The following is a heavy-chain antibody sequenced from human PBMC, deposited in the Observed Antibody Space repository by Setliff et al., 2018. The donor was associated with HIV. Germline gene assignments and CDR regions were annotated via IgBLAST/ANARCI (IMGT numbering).Heavy chain of an antibody. CDR3: ASLPPLYDSSGYYFDY. J-gene: IGHJ4*02. V-gene: IGHV4-39*01. CDR1: GGSINSTSYY. Sequence: ASETLSLTCTVSGGSINSTSYYWGWIRQPPGKGLEWIGSIYYSGSTYYNPSLKSRVTISVDTSNNQFSLKLSSVTAADTAVYYCASLPPLYDSSGYYFDYWGQGTLVTVSS. D-gene: IGHD3-22*01. CDR2: IYYSGST.